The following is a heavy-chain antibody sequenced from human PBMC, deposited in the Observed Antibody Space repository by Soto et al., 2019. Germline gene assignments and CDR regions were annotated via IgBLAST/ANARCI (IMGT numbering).Heavy chain of an antibody. V-gene: IGHV3-7*01. CDR1: GFTFSSYW. CDR2: IKQDGSEK. D-gene: IGHD2-15*01. CDR3: ARENPLFRYCSGGSCYSSSFDP. J-gene: IGHJ5*02. Sequence: PGGSLRLSCAASGFTFSSYWMSWVRQAPGKGLEWVANIKQDGSEKYYVDSVKGRFTISRDNAKNSLYLQMNSLRAEDTAVYYCARENPLFRYCSGGSCYSSSFDPWGQGTLVTVSS.